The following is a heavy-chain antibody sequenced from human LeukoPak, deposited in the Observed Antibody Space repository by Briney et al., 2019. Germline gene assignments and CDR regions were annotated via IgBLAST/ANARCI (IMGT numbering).Heavy chain of an antibody. CDR2: INHSGST. V-gene: IGHV4-34*01. CDR1: GGSFSTYY. CDR3: AREANIATAIVWFDP. D-gene: IGHD6-13*01. J-gene: IGHJ5*02. Sequence: SETLSLTCAVYGGSFSTYYWSWIRQPPGKGLEWIGEINHSGSTNYNPSLKSRVTISGDTSRNQFSLKLSSVTAADTAMYYCAREANIATAIVWFDPWGQGTLVTVSS.